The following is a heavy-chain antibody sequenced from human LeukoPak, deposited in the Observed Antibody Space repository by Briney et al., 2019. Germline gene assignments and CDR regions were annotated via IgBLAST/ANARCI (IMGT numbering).Heavy chain of an antibody. CDR3: AAWFGDATPGGEGGAFDI. V-gene: IGHV4-4*07. J-gene: IGHJ3*02. CDR1: GGSISSYY. CDR2: IYTSGST. Sequence: PSETLSLTCTVSGGSISSYYWSWIRQPAGKGLEWIGRIYTSGSTSYNPSLKSRVTMSVDTSKNQFSLKLSSVTAADTAVYYCAAWFGDATPGGEGGAFDIWGQGTMVTVSS. D-gene: IGHD3-10*01.